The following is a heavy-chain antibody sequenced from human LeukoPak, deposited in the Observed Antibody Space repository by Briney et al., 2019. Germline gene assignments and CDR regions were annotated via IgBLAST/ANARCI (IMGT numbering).Heavy chain of an antibody. CDR2: IRSTANGYAT. D-gene: IGHD3-10*01. CDR3: AKFGRGVSEDY. CDR1: GFTFSGSA. J-gene: IGHJ4*02. V-gene: IGHV3-73*01. Sequence: GGSLRLSCAASGFTFSGSALHWVRQASGKGLEWVGRIRSTANGYATAYAASVKGRFTISRDDSKNTAYLQMDSLRAEDTAVYYCAKFGRGVSEDYWGQGTLVTVSS.